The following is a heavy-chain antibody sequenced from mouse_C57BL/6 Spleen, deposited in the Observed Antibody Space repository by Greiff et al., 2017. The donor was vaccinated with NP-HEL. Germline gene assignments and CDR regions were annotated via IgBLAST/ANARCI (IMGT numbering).Heavy chain of an antibody. Sequence: VKVVESGPELVKPGASVKISCKASGFAFSSYWMNWVKQRPGKGLEWIGRIYPGDGDTNYNGKFKGKATLTADKSSSTAYMQLSSLTSEDTAVYFRAGSTPYFGYWGQGTTLTVSS. CDR3: AGSTPYFGY. V-gene: IGHV1-82*01. CDR1: GFAFSSYW. CDR2: IYPGDGDT. J-gene: IGHJ2*01.